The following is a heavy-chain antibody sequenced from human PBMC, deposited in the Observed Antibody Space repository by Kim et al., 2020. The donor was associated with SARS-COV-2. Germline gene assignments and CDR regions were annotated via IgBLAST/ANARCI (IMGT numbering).Heavy chain of an antibody. J-gene: IGHJ4*02. CDR1: GFTFSSFS. D-gene: IGHD6-19*01. CDR2: INDNGGNT. Sequence: GGSLRLSCAASGFTFSSFSMHWVRQAPGKGLEYVSAINDNGGNTFYANSVKGRFTISRDNSKNTLFLQMGSLRAEDMAVYYCARVGIGCYDYWGQGTLV. V-gene: IGHV3-64*01. CDR3: ARVGIGCYDY.